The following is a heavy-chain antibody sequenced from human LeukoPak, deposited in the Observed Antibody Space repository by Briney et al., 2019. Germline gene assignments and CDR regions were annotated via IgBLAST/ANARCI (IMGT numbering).Heavy chain of an antibody. Sequence: GGSLRLSCAVSGFTFSSYWMSWVRQAPGKGLVWVANINPDGSEKKYVDSVKGRFIISRDNAENSLDLQMNSLRVEDTAVYCCVREGGSGWYSGWFDPWGQGTRVTVSS. J-gene: IGHJ5*02. V-gene: IGHV3-7*03. CDR2: INPDGSEK. CDR1: GFTFSSYW. D-gene: IGHD6-19*01. CDR3: VREGGSGWYSGWFDP.